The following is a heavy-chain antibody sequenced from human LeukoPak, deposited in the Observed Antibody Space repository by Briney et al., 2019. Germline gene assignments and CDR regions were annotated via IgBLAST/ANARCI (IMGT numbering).Heavy chain of an antibody. Sequence: TGGSLRLSCVASRFTFSNYWMHWVRQAPGKGLVWVSRTNSDGRTTTYADSVKGRFTIFRDNAKNTLYLQMNNLSAEDTSVYYCVRVSSDWEYFDQWGQGALVTVSS. CDR1: RFTFSNYW. D-gene: IGHD6-19*01. CDR2: TNSDGRTT. CDR3: VRVSSDWEYFDQ. J-gene: IGHJ4*02. V-gene: IGHV3-74*01.